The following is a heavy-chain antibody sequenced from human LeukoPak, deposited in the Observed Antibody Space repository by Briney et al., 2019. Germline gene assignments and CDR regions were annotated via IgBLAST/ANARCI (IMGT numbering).Heavy chain of an antibody. V-gene: IGHV3-21*04. D-gene: IGHD3-10*01. CDR3: ARVGLYGSGTLDY. CDR2: ISSSSSYI. Sequence: PGGSLRLSCAASGFTFSSYSMNWVRQAPGKGLEWVSSISSSSSYIYYADSVKGRFTISRDNAKNSLYLQMNSLRAEDTAVYYCARVGLYGSGTLDYWGQGTLVTVSS. J-gene: IGHJ4*02. CDR1: GFTFSSYS.